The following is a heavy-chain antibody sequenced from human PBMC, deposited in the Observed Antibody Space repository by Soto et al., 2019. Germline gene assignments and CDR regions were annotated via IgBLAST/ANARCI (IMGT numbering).Heavy chain of an antibody. Sequence: SETLSLRCTVAGGSISGYDGSLIRQPPGKGLEWIGYIYHSGSTNYSPSLKSRVTISVDTSKNQFSLKLTSVTAADTAVYYCARVGYYDSSGYYYFDYWGQGTLVTVSS. J-gene: IGHJ4*02. D-gene: IGHD3-22*01. CDR2: IYHSGST. CDR3: ARVGYYDSSGYYYFDY. V-gene: IGHV4-59*01. CDR1: GGSISGYD.